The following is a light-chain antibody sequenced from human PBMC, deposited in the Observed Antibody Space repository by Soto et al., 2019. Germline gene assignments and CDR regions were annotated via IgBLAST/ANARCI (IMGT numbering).Light chain of an antibody. J-gene: IGKJ4*01. CDR1: QSVSSY. CDR3: QQRSNWGLT. Sequence: EIVLTQSPATLSLSPGERANLSCRASQSVSSYLAWYQQKPGQAPRLLISDASNRATGIPARFSGSGSGTDCTLTISSLEPEDFAVYYCQQRSNWGLTFGGGTKVEIK. CDR2: DAS. V-gene: IGKV3-11*01.